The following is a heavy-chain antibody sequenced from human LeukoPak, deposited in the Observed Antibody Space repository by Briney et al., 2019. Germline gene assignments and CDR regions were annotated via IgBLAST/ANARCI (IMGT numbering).Heavy chain of an antibody. CDR1: GFTFSTYG. D-gene: IGHD3-22*01. J-gene: IGHJ4*02. CDR3: ASFDSGFYYEFDY. CDR2: IWYGGSNK. Sequence: SGRSLRLSCAASGFTFSTYGMHWVRQAPGKGLEWVAVIWYGGSNKYYADSVKGRFTISRDNAKNSLYLQMNSLRAEDTAVYYCASFDSGFYYEFDYWGQGTLVSVSS. V-gene: IGHV3-33*03.